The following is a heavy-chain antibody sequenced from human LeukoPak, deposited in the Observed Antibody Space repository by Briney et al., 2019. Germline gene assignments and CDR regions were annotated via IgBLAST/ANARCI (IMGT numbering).Heavy chain of an antibody. J-gene: IGHJ4*02. CDR1: GDSVSSNTAA. CDR2: TYYRSKWYN. Sequence: SQTLSLTFAISGDSVSSNTAAWNWIRQSPSRGLEWLGRTYYRSKWYNNYAVSVKSRISINPDTSKNQFSLKLTSVTAADTAVYYCARADYYGSSAYPYWGQGTLVTVSS. V-gene: IGHV6-1*01. CDR3: ARADYYGSSAYPY. D-gene: IGHD3-22*01.